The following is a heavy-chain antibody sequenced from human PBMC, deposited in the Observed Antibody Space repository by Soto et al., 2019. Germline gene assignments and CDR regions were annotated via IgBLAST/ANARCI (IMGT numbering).Heavy chain of an antibody. V-gene: IGHV1-2*02. CDR1: GYPVTAYY. CDR3: ARGGGVGVAGSAAFDM. Sequence: QLHLVQSGAVVKKPGASVTVSCSASGYPVTAYYMHWVRQAPGRGLEWMGGINPATGAAKYTQTFKGRVTMTRDTSTSTVFMELSGLTSWDTAVFYCARGGGVGVAGSAAFDMWGQGTVVTVSS. J-gene: IGHJ3*02. CDR2: INPATGAA. D-gene: IGHD3-3*01.